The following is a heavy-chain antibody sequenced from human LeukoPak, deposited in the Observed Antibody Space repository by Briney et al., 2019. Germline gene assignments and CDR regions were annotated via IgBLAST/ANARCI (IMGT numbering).Heavy chain of an antibody. CDR1: GGSISSSSYY. CDR2: IYYSGST. J-gene: IGHJ4*02. V-gene: IGHV4-39*01. CDR3: ASRSPRYYYDSSGSQNLDY. Sequence: SETLSLTCTVSGGSISSSSYYWGWIRQPPGKGLEWIGSIYYSGSTYYNPSLKSRVTISVDTSKNQFSLKLSSVTAADTAVYYCASRSPRYYYDSSGSQNLDYWGQGTLVTVSS. D-gene: IGHD3-22*01.